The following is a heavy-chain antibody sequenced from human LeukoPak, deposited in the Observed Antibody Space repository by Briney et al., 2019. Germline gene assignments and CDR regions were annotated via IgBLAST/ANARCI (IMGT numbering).Heavy chain of an antibody. D-gene: IGHD5-18*01. Sequence: RSQTLSLTCAISGDSVSSNSAAWNWIRQSPSRGLEWLGRTYYRSEWHNHYAVSVKSRIIVSPDTSKNQFSLQLKSVTPEDTAVYYCARDLAGFGGYSYGMVDYWGQGTLVTVSS. CDR2: TYYRSEWHN. CDR1: GDSVSSNSAA. J-gene: IGHJ4*02. CDR3: ARDLAGFGGYSYGMVDY. V-gene: IGHV6-1*01.